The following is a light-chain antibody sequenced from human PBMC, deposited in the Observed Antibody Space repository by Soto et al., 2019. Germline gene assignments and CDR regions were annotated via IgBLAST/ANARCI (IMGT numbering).Light chain of an antibody. J-gene: IGKJ1*01. V-gene: IGKV3-20*01. CDR1: QSVTST. Sequence: IVLTQSPATLSVSPGERDTLSCRASQSVTSTLARYLQKPVQAPRLLMSDISSSATGIPDRFRGSGSGTYFIPTISSLEPEDFAVYYCQQYGSSPWTFVQETKVDI. CDR2: DIS. CDR3: QQYGSSPWT.